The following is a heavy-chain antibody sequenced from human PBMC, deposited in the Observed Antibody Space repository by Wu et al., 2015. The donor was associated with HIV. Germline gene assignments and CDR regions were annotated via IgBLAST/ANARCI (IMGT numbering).Heavy chain of an antibody. CDR1: GGSISSYY. CDR2: IYYSGST. J-gene: IGHJ5*02. Sequence: QVQLQESGPGLVKPSETLSLTCTVSGGSISSYYWSWIRQPPGKGLEWIGYIYYSGSTNYNPSLKSRVTISVDTSKNQFSLKLSSVTAADTAVYYCARSTYYYDSSGILTNWFDPWGQGTLVTVSS. CDR3: ARSTYYYDSSGILTNWFDP. V-gene: IGHV4-59*08. D-gene: IGHD3-22*01.